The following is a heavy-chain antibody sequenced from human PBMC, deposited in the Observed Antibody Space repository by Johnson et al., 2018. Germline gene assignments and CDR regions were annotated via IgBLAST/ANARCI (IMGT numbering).Heavy chain of an antibody. CDR3: ARGGEYFQD. J-gene: IGHJ1*01. Sequence: QVQLQESGPGLVKPSETLSLTCTVSGGSISSYWWSWIRQPPGKGLDYIGDVYHSGSTIYNPSLESRVTIPIDTSKNQFSLKLRSVTAADTAMYYCARGGEYFQDWGQGTLVTVSS. CDR2: VYHSGST. D-gene: IGHD6-25*01. CDR1: GGSISSYW. V-gene: IGHV4-59*01.